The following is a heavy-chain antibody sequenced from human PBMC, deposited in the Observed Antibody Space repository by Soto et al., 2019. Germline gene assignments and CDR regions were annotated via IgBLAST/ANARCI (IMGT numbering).Heavy chain of an antibody. CDR2: IYYSGST. CDR3: ARVWGGAFDI. Sequence: SETLSLTCTVPGGSISSYYWSWIRQPPGKGLEWIGYIYYSGSTNYNPSLKSRVTISVDTSKNQFSLKLSSVTAADTAVYYCARVWGGAFDIWGQGTMVTVSS. D-gene: IGHD3-10*01. J-gene: IGHJ3*02. CDR1: GGSISSYY. V-gene: IGHV4-59*01.